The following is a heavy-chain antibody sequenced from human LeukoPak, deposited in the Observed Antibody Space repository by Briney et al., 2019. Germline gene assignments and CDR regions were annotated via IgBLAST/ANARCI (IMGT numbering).Heavy chain of an antibody. Sequence: SETLSLTCTVSGGSISSHYWSWIRQPPGKGLEWIGYIYYSGSTNYNPSLKSRVTISVDTSKNHFSLKLSSVTAADTAVYYCARGLRGGPNWFDPWGQGTLVTVSS. D-gene: IGHD3-16*01. J-gene: IGHJ5*02. CDR2: IYYSGST. V-gene: IGHV4-59*11. CDR3: ARGLRGGPNWFDP. CDR1: GGSISSHY.